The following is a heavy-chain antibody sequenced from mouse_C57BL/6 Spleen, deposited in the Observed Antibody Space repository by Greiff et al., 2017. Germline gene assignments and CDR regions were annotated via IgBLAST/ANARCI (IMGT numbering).Heavy chain of an antibody. CDR1: GFSLTSYA. CDR2: IWTGGGT. D-gene: IGHD2-5*01. V-gene: IGHV2-9-1*01. Sequence: QVQLQQSGPGLVAPSQSLSITCTVSGFSLTSYAISWVRQPPGKGLEWLGVIWTGGGTNYNSALKSRLSISKDNTKSQVFLKMNSRQTYDTARYYCAKAYSNYNAMDYWGQGTSGTVSS. CDR3: AKAYSNYNAMDY. J-gene: IGHJ4*01.